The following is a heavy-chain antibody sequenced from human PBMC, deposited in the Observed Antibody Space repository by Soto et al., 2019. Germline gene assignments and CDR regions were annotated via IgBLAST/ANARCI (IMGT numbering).Heavy chain of an antibody. CDR2: IYPGDSDT. Sequence: PEKSLKISCKGSGYIFTSYWIGRVRQMPGKGLEWMGIIYPGDSDTRYSPSFQGQVTISADKSISTAYLQWSSLKASDTATYYCARLPTNYRSQWYYYYYGMDVWAQGITVYVS. D-gene: IGHD1-7*01. V-gene: IGHV5-51*01. CDR3: ARLPTNYRSQWYYYYYGMDV. J-gene: IGHJ6*02. CDR1: GYIFTSYW.